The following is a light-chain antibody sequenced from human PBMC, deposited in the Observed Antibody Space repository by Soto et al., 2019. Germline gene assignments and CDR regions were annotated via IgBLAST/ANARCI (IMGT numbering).Light chain of an antibody. J-gene: IGKJ5*01. CDR2: DAS. CDR3: QQRYNWPPIT. CDR1: QSVSNY. V-gene: IGKV3-11*01. Sequence: EIVLTQSPATLSLSPGERATLSCRASQSVSNYLAWYQQKPGQAPRLLIYDASNRATGIPARFSGSGSGTDFTLTISSLEPEDVAVYYCQQRYNWPPITFGQGTRLEIK.